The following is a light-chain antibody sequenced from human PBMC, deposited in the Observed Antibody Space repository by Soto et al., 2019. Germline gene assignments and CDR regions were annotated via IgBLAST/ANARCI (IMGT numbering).Light chain of an antibody. CDR2: GAS. CDR1: QSVSSSY. Sequence: EIVLTQSPGTLSLSRGERGTLSCRASQSVSSSYLAWYQQKPGQAPRLLIYGASSRATGIPDRFSGSGSGTDFTLTVTRLEPEDFAVYYCQQYGSSITFGQGTRLEIK. CDR3: QQYGSSIT. J-gene: IGKJ5*01. V-gene: IGKV3-20*01.